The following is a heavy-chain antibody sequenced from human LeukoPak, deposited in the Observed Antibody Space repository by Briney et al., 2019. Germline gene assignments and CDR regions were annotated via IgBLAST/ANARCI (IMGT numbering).Heavy chain of an antibody. D-gene: IGHD6-13*01. J-gene: IGHJ6*02. CDR3: ARDPQAAAAPTDYGMDV. CDR1: GFTFSSYA. Sequence: GGSLRLSCAASGFTFSSYAMSWVRQAPGKGLEWVSAISGSGGSTYYADSVKGRFTISRDNAKNSLYLQMNSLRAEDTAVYYCARDPQAAAAPTDYGMDVWGQGTTVTVSS. CDR2: ISGSGGST. V-gene: IGHV3-23*01.